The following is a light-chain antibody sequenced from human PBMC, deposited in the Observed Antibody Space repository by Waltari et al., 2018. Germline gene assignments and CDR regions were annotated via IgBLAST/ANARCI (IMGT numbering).Light chain of an antibody. Sequence: VLIESPPSSASLASSAKLTCTLSSGPSSTVIATLQQQPEQGPRYLMKVNSDGSHSKAKEMPDRFSGSASGAGRYLTMSSAQAVGVAEYYCQTAGHGSRMFGGWTKLSGL. V-gene: IGLV4-69*01. J-gene: IGLJ3*02. CDR3: QTAGHGSRM. CDR2: VNSDGSH. CDR1: SGPSSTV.